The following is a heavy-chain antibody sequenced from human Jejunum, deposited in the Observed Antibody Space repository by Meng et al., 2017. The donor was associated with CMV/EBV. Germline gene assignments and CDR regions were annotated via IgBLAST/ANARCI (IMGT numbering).Heavy chain of an antibody. CDR2: MNPNRGTT. J-gene: IGHJ4*02. D-gene: IGHD6-19*01. Sequence: VQGGETGSEVKKSVASVKVSCKASGYTFTSYDINWVRQGTGQGLEWMGWMNPNRGTTGYAQKFQGRVTMTRNISKSTAYMDLSSLRSEDTAVYYCATGVADFEYWGQGTLVTVSS. V-gene: IGHV1-8*01. CDR3: ATGVADFEY. CDR1: GYTFTSYD.